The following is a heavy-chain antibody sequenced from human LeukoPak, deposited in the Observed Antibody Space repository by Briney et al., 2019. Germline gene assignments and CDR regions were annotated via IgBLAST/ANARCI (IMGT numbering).Heavy chain of an antibody. CDR2: IQYDGTNK. D-gene: IGHD6-13*01. CDR1: GFTFSSYG. Sequence: PGGSLRLSCSTSGFTFSSYGIHWVRQAPGKGLEWVAFIQYDGTNKYYADSVKGRFTISRDNSKNTLYLQMNSLRTEDTAVYYCARFGSWLFDYWGQGTLVTVSS. J-gene: IGHJ4*02. V-gene: IGHV3-30*19. CDR3: ARFGSWLFDY.